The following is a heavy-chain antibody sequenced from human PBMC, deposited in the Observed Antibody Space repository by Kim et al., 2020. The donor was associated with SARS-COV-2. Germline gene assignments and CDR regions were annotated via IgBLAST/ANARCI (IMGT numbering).Heavy chain of an antibody. V-gene: IGHV1-69*13. D-gene: IGHD3-3*01. CDR2: IIPIFGKA. J-gene: IGHJ6*04. Sequence: SVKVSCKASGGTFSSYAISWVRQAPGQGLEWMGGIIPIFGKANHAQKFQGRVTITADESTSTAYMELSSLRSEDTAVYYCARVLRFWCGYYTDQPYYYYNMEVWGKETTVTVSA. CDR3: ARVLRFWCGYYTDQPYYYYNMEV. CDR1: GGTFSSYA.